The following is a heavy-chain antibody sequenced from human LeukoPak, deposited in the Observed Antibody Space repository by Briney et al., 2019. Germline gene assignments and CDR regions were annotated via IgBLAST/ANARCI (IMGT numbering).Heavy chain of an antibody. CDR1: GFTFDDYA. V-gene: IGHV3-43*02. J-gene: IGHJ6*02. CDR2: ISGDGGST. Sequence: PGGSLRLSCAASGFTFDDYAMHWVRQAPGKGLEWVSLISGDGGSTYYADSVKGRFTISRDNSKNSLCLQMNSLRTEDTALYYCAKDPYGEGPFYYYGMDVWGQGTTVTVSS. CDR3: AKDPYGEGPFYYYGMDV. D-gene: IGHD4-17*01.